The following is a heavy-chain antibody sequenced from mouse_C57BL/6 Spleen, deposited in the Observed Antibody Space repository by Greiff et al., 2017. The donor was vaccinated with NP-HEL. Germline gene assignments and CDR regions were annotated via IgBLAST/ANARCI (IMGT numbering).Heavy chain of an antibody. CDR1: GYTFTSYW. D-gene: IGHD2-3*01. CDR2: IDPSDSYT. J-gene: IGHJ2*01. Sequence: QVQLQQPGAELVKPGASVKLSCKASGYTFTSYWMQWVKQRPGQGLEWIGEIDPSDSYTNYNQKFKGKATLTVDTSSSTAYMQLSSLTSEDSAVYYCANLHDGYYDYWGQGTTLTVSS. V-gene: IGHV1-50*01. CDR3: ANLHDGYYDY.